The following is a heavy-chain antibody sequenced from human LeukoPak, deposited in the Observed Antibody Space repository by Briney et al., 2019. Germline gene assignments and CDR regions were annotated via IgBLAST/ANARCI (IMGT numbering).Heavy chain of an antibody. CDR3: VREGQLLWFGESFDY. CDR1: GFTFSSYG. CDR2: IKRDGSEM. Sequence: PGGSLRLSCAASGFTFSSYGMHWVRQAPGKGLEWVANIKRDGSEMYYVDSVKGRFTVSRDNAKNSLYLQMNTLGAEDTAVYYCVREGQLLWFGESFDYWGQGTLVTVSS. D-gene: IGHD3-10*01. V-gene: IGHV3-7*01. J-gene: IGHJ4*02.